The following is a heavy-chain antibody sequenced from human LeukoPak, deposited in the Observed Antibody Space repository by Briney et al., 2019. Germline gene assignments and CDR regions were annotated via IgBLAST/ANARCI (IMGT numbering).Heavy chain of an antibody. J-gene: IGHJ3*02. CDR2: IYYSGST. D-gene: IGHD2-15*01. V-gene: IGHV4-59*08. CDR3: ARHLCSGGSCYADAFDI. CDR1: GGSISSYY. Sequence: SETLSLTCTVSGGSISSYYWSWIRQPPGKGLEWIGYIYYSGSTNYNPSLKSRVTISVDTSKNQFPLKLSSVTAADTAVYYCARHLCSGGSCYADAFDIWGQGTMVTVSS.